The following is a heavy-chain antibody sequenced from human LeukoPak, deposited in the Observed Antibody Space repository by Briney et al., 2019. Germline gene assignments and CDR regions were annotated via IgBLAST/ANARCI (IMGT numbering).Heavy chain of an antibody. J-gene: IGHJ5*02. D-gene: IGHD1-1*01. CDR2: ISYGGSNK. CDR3: AKDGGTSGFDP. V-gene: IGHV3-30*18. Sequence: GRSLRLSCAASGFTFSSYGMHWVRQAPGKGLEWVAVISYGGSNKYYADSVKGRFTISRDNSKNTLYLQMNSLRAEGTAVYYCAKDGGTSGFDPWGQGTLVTVSS. CDR1: GFTFSSYG.